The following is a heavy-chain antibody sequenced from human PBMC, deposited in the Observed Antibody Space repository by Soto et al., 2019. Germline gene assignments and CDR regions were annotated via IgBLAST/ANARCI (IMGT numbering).Heavy chain of an antibody. CDR1: VVSILNGGHY. CDR3: ARHNYGGMLEF. J-gene: IGHJ4*02. Sequence: PXETLSLTCTFSVVSILNGGHYCTWIRQHPGKGLEWIGRIFFSGNTHYNPALKSRLTFSLDTAKNQFSLKLTSVTAADTAIYYCARHNYGGMLEFWGPGTLVTVSS. CDR2: IFFSGNT. D-gene: IGHD4-17*01. V-gene: IGHV4-31*03.